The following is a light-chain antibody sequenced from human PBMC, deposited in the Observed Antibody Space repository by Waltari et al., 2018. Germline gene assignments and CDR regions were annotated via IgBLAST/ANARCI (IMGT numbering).Light chain of an antibody. J-gene: IGKJ2*01. CDR1: QGISSY. Sequence: DIQMTQSPSSLSASVGDTVTITCRTSQGISSYLNWYQQKPGKAPKLLIYAATTLQSGVPSRFSGSGSGTDFTLTISSLQPEDFAVYYCLQHKSNPYTFGQGTKVEI. V-gene: IGKV1-17*01. CDR3: LQHKSNPYT. CDR2: AAT.